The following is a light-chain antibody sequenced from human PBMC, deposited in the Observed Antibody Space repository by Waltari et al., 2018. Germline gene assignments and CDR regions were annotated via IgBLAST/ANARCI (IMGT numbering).Light chain of an antibody. CDR3: QQYDGIVVT. CDR1: QTVSTIA. J-gene: IGKJ4*01. Sequence: EIVLTQSPGTLSLSPGDRATLSCRASQTVSTIALSWYQQKPGQAPRVLIYSTYNRATGIPDRFSGSGSGTDFTPTINRLAPEDFAMYYCQQYDGIVVTFGGGTKVEI. V-gene: IGKV3-20*01. CDR2: STY.